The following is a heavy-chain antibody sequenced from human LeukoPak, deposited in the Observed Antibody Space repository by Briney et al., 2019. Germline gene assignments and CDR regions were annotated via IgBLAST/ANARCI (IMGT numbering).Heavy chain of an antibody. D-gene: IGHD2-15*01. V-gene: IGHV4-59*08. CDR1: GGSFSGYY. J-gene: IGHJ4*02. CDR2: IYYSGST. Sequence: PSETLSLTRAVYGGSFSGYYWSWIRQPPGKGLEWIGYIYYSGSTNYNPSLKSRVTISVDTSKNQFSLKLSSVTAADTAVYYCARRECGGGSCYFDYWGQGTLVTVSS. CDR3: ARRECGGGSCYFDY.